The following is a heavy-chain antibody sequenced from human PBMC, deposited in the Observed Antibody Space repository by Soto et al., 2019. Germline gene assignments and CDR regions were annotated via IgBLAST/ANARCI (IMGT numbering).Heavy chain of an antibody. CDR1: GASISSTVW. Sequence: PSETLSLTCAVSGASISSTVWWSWVRQPPGKGLEWIGEVFHSGDTNSNPSLKSRVTLSVDKSKNQFSLTLTSVTAADTAVYYCASTDSGWPTCEAYSGPGTLVTVSS. J-gene: IGHJ4*01. CDR2: VFHSGDT. CDR3: ASTDSGWPTCEAY. V-gene: IGHV4-4*02. D-gene: IGHD6-19*01.